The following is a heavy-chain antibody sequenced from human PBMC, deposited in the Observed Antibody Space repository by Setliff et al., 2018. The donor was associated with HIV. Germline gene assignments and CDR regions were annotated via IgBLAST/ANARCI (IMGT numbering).Heavy chain of an antibody. D-gene: IGHD4-4*01. V-gene: IGHV4-61*01. CDR3: ARELRVTGIYYYYMDV. Sequence: SESLSLTCTVFGGSISSGSYYWNWIRQSPGKGLEWIGYIYYSGNTYYNPSLKSRVTISVDTSKNQFSLKLSSVTAADTAVYYCARELRVTGIYYYYMDVWGKGTTVTVSS. J-gene: IGHJ6*03. CDR1: GGSISSGSYY. CDR2: IYYSGNT.